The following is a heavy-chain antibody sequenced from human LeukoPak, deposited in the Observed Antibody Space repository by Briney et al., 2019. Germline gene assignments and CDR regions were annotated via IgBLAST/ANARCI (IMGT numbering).Heavy chain of an antibody. Sequence: GGSLRLSCAASGFTFSSYAMSWVRQAPGKGLERVSAISGSGGSTYYADSVKGRFTISRDNSKNTLYLQMNSLRAEDTAVYYCANGGELGYCSSTSCRNFDYWGQGTLVTVSS. J-gene: IGHJ4*02. CDR1: GFTFSSYA. D-gene: IGHD2-2*01. CDR2: ISGSGGST. V-gene: IGHV3-23*01. CDR3: ANGGELGYCSSTSCRNFDY.